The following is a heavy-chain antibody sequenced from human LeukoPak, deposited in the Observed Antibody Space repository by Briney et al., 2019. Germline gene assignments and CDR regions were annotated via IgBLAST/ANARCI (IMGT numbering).Heavy chain of an antibody. D-gene: IGHD2-2*01. Sequence: PSETLSLTCTVSGGSISSGDYYWSWIRQPPGKGLEWIGYIYYSGSTNYNPSLKSRVTISVDPSKNQFSLKLSSVTAADTAVYYGGRHGVCSSTTCYPNYGGRGTRVTVSS. V-gene: IGHV4-61*08. CDR2: IYYSGST. CDR1: GGSISSGDYY. J-gene: IGHJ4*02. CDR3: GRHGVCSSTTCYPNY.